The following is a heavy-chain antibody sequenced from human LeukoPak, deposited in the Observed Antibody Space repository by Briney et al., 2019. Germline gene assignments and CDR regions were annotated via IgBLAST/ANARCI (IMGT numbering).Heavy chain of an antibody. D-gene: IGHD6-19*01. V-gene: IGHV1-18*01. Sequence: ASVKVSCKASGYTFTSYGISWVRQAPGQGLEWMGWINAYNGNTNYAQKLQGRVTMTTDTSTSTAYMELRSLRSDDTAVYYCARDQWLGDAFDIWGQGTMVTVSS. CDR1: GYTFTSYG. CDR2: INAYNGNT. CDR3: ARDQWLGDAFDI. J-gene: IGHJ3*02.